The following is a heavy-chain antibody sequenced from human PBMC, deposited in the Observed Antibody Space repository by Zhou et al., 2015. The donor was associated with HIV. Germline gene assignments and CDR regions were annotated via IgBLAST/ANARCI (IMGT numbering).Heavy chain of an antibody. CDR2: ISAYNGNT. Sequence: QVQLVQSGAEVKKPGASVKVSCKASGYTFTSYGISWVRQAPGQGLEWMGWISAYNGNTNYAQKLQGRVTMTTDTSTSTAYMELSSLRSEDTAVYYCARDAIERSPXDSSWSQYNWFDPWATGTLVTVS. J-gene: IGHJ5*02. V-gene: IGHV1-18*01. CDR3: ARDAIERSPXDSSWSQYNWFDP. CDR1: GYTFTSYG. D-gene: IGHD6-13*01.